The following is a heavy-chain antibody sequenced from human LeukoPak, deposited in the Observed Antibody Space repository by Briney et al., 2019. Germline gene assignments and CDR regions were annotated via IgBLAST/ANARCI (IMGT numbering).Heavy chain of an antibody. J-gene: IGHJ4*02. CDR1: GYSFSTYW. D-gene: IGHD5-24*01. Sequence: GESLQISCEGLGYSFSTYWSAWVRQRPGKGLEWMGIIYPDGSETRYDPSFEGQVTISADRSTSTAYLQWSSLRASDTAMYYCARASRDGYNQNFDHWGQGTLVTVSS. V-gene: IGHV5-51*01. CDR2: IYPDGSET. CDR3: ARASRDGYNQNFDH.